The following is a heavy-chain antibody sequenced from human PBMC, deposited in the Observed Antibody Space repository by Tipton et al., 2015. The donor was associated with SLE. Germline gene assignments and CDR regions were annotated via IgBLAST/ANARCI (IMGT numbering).Heavy chain of an antibody. D-gene: IGHD2-8*01. CDR3: ASSRGGFTNAPFDF. V-gene: IGHV4-34*01. Sequence: TLSLTCAVYGGSFSEYDWSWIRQPPGKGLEWIGEIDHSGRTSYNPSLQSRLTMSVDSSKNQFSLRMTSVTAADTAVYYCASSRGGFTNAPFDFWGQGTLVTVSS. CDR2: IDHSGRT. CDR1: GGSFSEYD. J-gene: IGHJ4*02.